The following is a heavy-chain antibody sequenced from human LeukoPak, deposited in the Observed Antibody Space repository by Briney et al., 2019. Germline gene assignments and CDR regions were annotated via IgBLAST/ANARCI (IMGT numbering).Heavy chain of an antibody. CDR2: INHSGST. V-gene: IGHV4-34*01. CDR3: ARSAWYRGWFDP. CDR1: GGSFSGYY. J-gene: IGHJ5*02. D-gene: IGHD6-19*01. Sequence: SETLSLTCAVYGGSFSGYYWSWIRQPPGKGLEWIGEINHSGSTNYNPSLKSRVTISVDTSKTQFSLKLSSVTAADTAVYYCARSAWYRGWFDPWGQGTLVTVSS.